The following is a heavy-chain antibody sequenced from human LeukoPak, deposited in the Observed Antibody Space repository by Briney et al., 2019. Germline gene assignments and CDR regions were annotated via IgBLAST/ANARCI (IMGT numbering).Heavy chain of an antibody. CDR2: IHPDDSNT. CDR1: GYTFSNYW. Sequence: GESLKISCKTSGYTFSNYWIGWVRQMPGKSLEWMGIIHPDDSNTRYSPSFQGQVTISADKSISTAYLQWSSLKASDTATYYCARGGRWLVRNLDAHFDYWGQGTLATVSS. V-gene: IGHV5-51*01. D-gene: IGHD5-24*01. CDR3: ARGGRWLVRNLDAHFDY. J-gene: IGHJ4*02.